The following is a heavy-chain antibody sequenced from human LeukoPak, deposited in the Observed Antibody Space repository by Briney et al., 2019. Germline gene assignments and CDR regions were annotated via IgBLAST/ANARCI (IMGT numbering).Heavy chain of an antibody. CDR2: INHSGST. D-gene: IGHD3-16*01. CDR1: GGSFSGYY. Sequence: PSETLSLTCAVYGGSFSGYYWSWIRQPPGKGLEWIGEINHSGSTNYNPSLKSRVTISVDTSKNQFSLKLSSVTAADTAAYYCAGARFARFDYWGQGTLVTVSS. J-gene: IGHJ4*02. CDR3: AGARFARFDY. V-gene: IGHV4-34*01.